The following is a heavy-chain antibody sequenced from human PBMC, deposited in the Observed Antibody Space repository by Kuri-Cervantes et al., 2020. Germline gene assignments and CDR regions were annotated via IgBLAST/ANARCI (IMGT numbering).Heavy chain of an antibody. CDR2: ISYDGSNK. D-gene: IGHD6-19*01. CDR3: AKDMAIAVAGDRFGYGGMNV. V-gene: IGHV3-30-3*01. CDR1: VFTFSSYA. Sequence: GESLKILCAVSVFTFSSYAMHWVRQAPGKGLEWVAVISYDGSNKYYADSVKRRFTISRDNSKNTLYLQMNSLSAEDTALYYGAKDMAIAVAGDRFGYGGMNVWAKEPRSPSP. J-gene: IGHJ6*02.